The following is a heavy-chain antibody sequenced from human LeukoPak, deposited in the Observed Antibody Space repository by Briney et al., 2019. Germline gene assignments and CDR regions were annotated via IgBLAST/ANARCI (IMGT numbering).Heavy chain of an antibody. V-gene: IGHV1-18*01. D-gene: IGHD3-22*01. CDR2: ISAYNGNT. Sequence: ASVKVSCKACGYTFTSYGISWVRQAPGQGLEWMGWISAYNGNTNYAQKLQGRVTMPTDTSTSTAYMELRSLRSDDTAVYYCSRAAPYYDSSGLPDYWGQGTLVTVSS. J-gene: IGHJ4*02. CDR3: SRAAPYYDSSGLPDY. CDR1: GYTFTSYG.